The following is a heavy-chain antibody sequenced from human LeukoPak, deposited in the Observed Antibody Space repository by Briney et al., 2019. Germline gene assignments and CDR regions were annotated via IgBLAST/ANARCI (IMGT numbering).Heavy chain of an antibody. J-gene: IGHJ4*02. Sequence: GASVKVSCTASGYTFTSYGISWVRQAPGQGLEWMGWISAYNGNTNYAQKLQGRVTMTTDTSTSTAYMELRSLRSEDTAVYYCASHGKQWLEWYFDYWGQGTLVTVSS. CDR1: GYTFTSYG. CDR2: ISAYNGNT. D-gene: IGHD6-19*01. V-gene: IGHV1-18*01. CDR3: ASHGKQWLEWYFDY.